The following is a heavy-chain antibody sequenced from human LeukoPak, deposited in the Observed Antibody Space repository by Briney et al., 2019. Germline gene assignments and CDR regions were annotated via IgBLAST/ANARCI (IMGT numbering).Heavy chain of an antibody. D-gene: IGHD6-19*01. CDR1: GFTFSSYG. V-gene: IGHV3-30*03. J-gene: IGHJ5*02. Sequence: PGGSLRLSCAASGFTFSSYGMHWVRQAPGKGLEWVAVISYDGSNKYYADSVKGRFTISRDNSKNTLYLQMNSLRAEDTAVYYCARRSSNIAVASRKFDPWGQGTLVTVSS. CDR2: ISYDGSNK. CDR3: ARRSSNIAVASRKFDP.